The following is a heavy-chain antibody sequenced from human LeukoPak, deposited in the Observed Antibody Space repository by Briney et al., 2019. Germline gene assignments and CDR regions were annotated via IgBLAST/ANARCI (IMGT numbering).Heavy chain of an antibody. CDR1: GFTVSSNY. CDR3: ARERTYGDFFDY. CDR2: IYSGGST. V-gene: IGHV3-66*01. Sequence: GGSLRLSCTASGFTVSSNYMSWVRQAPGKGLEWVSVIYSGGSTYYADSVKGRFTISRDNSKNTPYLQMNSLRAEDTAVYYCARERTYGDFFDYWGQGTLVTVSS. J-gene: IGHJ4*02. D-gene: IGHD4-17*01.